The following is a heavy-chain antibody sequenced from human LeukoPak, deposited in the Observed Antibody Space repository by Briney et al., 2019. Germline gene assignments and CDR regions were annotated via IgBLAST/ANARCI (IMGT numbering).Heavy chain of an antibody. D-gene: IGHD3-22*01. CDR1: GGSISSYY. CDR3: AREGDYYDSSGYYYFDY. V-gene: IGHV4-4*07. J-gene: IGHJ4*02. Sequence: PSETLSLTCTVSGGSISSYYWSWIRQPAGKGLEWIGRIYTSGSTNYNPSLKSRVTMSVDTSKNQFSLKLSSVTAADTAVYYCAREGDYYDSSGYYYFDYWGQGTLVTVSS. CDR2: IYTSGST.